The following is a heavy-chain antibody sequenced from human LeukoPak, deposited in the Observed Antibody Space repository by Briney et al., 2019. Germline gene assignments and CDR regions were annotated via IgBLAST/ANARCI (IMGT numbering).Heavy chain of an antibody. V-gene: IGHV5-51*01. J-gene: IGHJ4*02. Sequence: GESLKISCKGSGYTFINYWIGWVRQMPGKGLEWMGIIYPSDSDPRYSPSFRGQVTISADKSISTAYLQWSSLKASDTVLYYCASHDYGDYGTFKYWGQGTLVTVSS. CDR1: GYTFINYW. CDR3: ASHDYGDYGTFKY. CDR2: IYPSDSDP. D-gene: IGHD4-17*01.